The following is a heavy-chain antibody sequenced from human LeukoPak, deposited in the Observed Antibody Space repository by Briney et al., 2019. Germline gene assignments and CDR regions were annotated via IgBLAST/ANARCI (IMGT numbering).Heavy chain of an antibody. D-gene: IGHD3-22*01. CDR2: IRYDVSNK. CDR3: ARAPTYYYDSSGPGAFDI. V-gene: IGHV3-30*02. CDR1: GFTFSSYG. Sequence: GGSLRLSCAASGFTFSSYGMHWVRQAPGKGLEWVAFIRYDVSNKYYADSVKGRFTISRDNSKNTLYLQMNSLRAEGTAVYYCARAPTYYYDSSGPGAFDIWGQGTMVTVSS. J-gene: IGHJ3*02.